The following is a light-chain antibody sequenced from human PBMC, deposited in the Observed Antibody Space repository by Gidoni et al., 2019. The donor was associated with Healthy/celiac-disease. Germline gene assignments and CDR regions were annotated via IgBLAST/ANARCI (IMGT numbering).Light chain of an antibody. Sequence: SYELTQPPSVSVSPGQTASITCAGAKLGDKYACWYQQKPGQSPVLVIYQDSKRPSGIPERFSGSNSGNTATLTISGTQAMDEADYSCQAWDSSTAVFGGGTKLTVL. CDR2: QDS. CDR1: KLGDKY. CDR3: QAWDSSTAV. V-gene: IGLV3-1*01. J-gene: IGLJ2*01.